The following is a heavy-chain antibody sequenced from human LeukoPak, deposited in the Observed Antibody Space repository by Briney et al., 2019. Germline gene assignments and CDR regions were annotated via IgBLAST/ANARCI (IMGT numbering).Heavy chain of an antibody. CDR3: AKGVSRAVEPTGLEY. V-gene: IGHV3-30*18. CDR2: LSYDGSDR. Sequence: PGGSLRLSCAAPGFTFSGYGMHWVRPAPGKGPEWGAVLSYDGSDRYYANLVKSGFTISRASSKNTLLLHRNSMRPQDPAVSFCAKGVSRAVEPTGLEYCGEGTLVTVSS. CDR1: GFTFSGYG. D-gene: IGHD1-1*01. J-gene: IGHJ4*02.